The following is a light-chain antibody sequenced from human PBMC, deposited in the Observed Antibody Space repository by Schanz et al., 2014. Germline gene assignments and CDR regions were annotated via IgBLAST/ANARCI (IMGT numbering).Light chain of an antibody. CDR1: QSVTSTY. V-gene: IGKV3-20*01. CDR2: GAS. Sequence: EIVLTQSPGTLSLSPGERATLSCRASQSVTSTYLAWYQQKPGQAPRLLIYGASSRATGIPDRFSGSGSGTDFTLTISRLEPEDFAMYYCQQYGGSYTFGQGTKLEIK. CDR3: QQYGGSYT. J-gene: IGKJ2*01.